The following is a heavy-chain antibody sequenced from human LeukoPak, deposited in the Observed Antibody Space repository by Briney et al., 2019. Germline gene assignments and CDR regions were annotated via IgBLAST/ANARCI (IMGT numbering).Heavy chain of an antibody. CDR3: AKDHSAYYYDNSGPYYFDY. V-gene: IGHV3-23*01. CDR2: ISGSGGST. D-gene: IGHD3-22*01. CDR1: GFTFSSYA. J-gene: IGHJ4*02. Sequence: GGSLRLSCAASGFTFSSYAMSWVRQAPGKGLEWVSAISGSGGSTYYADSVKGRFTISRDNSKNTLYLQMNSLRAEDTAVYYCAKDHSAYYYDNSGPYYFDYWGQGTLVTVSS.